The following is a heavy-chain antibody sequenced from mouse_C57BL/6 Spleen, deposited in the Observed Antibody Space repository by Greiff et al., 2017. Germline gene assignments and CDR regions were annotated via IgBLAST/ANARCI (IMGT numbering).Heavy chain of an antibody. D-gene: IGHD1-1*01. Sequence: VQLQQSGPELVKPGASVKISCKASGYAFSSSWMNWVKQRPGKGLEWIGRIYPGDGDTNYNGKFKGKATLTADKSSSTAYMQLSSLTSEDSAVYFCARDYYRSSAYAMDYWGQGTSVTVSS. CDR2: IYPGDGDT. CDR3: ARDYYRSSAYAMDY. J-gene: IGHJ4*01. V-gene: IGHV1-82*01. CDR1: GYAFSSSW.